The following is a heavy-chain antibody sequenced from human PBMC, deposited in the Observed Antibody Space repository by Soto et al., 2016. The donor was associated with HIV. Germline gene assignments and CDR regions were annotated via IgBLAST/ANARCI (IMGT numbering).Heavy chain of an antibody. Sequence: QVQLQESGPRLVKPAETLSLICIVSGDSINRGYFYWSWVRQYLGRGLEHLGSIYYNGNTFYNPSLKSRLSISLDKSTNHFSLKMTFVTAADTAIYFLCAGTPFWGKWGLWGQGNPDHRLL. CDR3: CAGTPFWGKWGL. D-gene: IGHD3-16*01. CDR2: IYYNGNT. CDR1: GDSINRGYFY. V-gene: IGHV4-30-4*03. J-gene: IGHJ4*02.